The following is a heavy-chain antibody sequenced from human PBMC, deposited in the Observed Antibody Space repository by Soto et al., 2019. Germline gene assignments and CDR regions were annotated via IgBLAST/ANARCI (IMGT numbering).Heavy chain of an antibody. J-gene: IGHJ2*01. CDR1: GFTFSSYS. D-gene: IGHD7-27*01. CDR3: ARDANSASGLGSYFDL. Sequence: EVQLVESGGGLVKPGGSLRLSCAASGFTFSSYSMNWVRQAPGKGLEWVSSISSSSSYIYYADSVKGRFTISRDNAKNSLYLQMNSLRAEDTAVYYCARDANSASGLGSYFDLWGRGTLVTVSS. CDR2: ISSSSSYI. V-gene: IGHV3-21*01.